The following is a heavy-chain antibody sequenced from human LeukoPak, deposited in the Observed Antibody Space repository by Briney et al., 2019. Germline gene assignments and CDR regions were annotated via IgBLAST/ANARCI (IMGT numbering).Heavy chain of an antibody. J-gene: IGHJ6*03. CDR1: GFTFSSYN. CDR3: ARERTGYYMAV. V-gene: IGHV3-30*02. Sequence: GGSLRLSCAVSGFTFSSYNMNWVRQAPGKGLECVAFISYDGSNKYYVDSVKGRFTISRDDSKNTLYLQMNSLRAEDTAVYYCARERTGYYMAVWGKGTTVTISS. CDR2: ISYDGSNK. D-gene: IGHD1-14*01.